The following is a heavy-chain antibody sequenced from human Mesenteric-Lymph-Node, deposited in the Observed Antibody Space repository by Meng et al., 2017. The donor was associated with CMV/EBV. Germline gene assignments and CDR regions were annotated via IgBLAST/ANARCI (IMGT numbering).Heavy chain of an antibody. Sequence: GESLKISCATSGFAFSNYGMHWVRQAPGKGLEWVAFIRYDGSSEYYVDSVKGRFTISRDDSQNTLFLQMSSLRTEDTAVYFCATDLFMDWLLSLGGGDSWGQGTLVTVSS. CDR1: GFAFSNYG. D-gene: IGHD3/OR15-3a*01. CDR3: ATDLFMDWLLSLGGGDS. V-gene: IGHV3-30*02. CDR2: IRYDGSSE. J-gene: IGHJ4*02.